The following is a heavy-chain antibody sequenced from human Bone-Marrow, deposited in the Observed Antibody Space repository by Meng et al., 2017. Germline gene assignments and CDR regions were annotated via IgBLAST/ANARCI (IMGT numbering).Heavy chain of an antibody. D-gene: IGHD2-15*01. CDR3: AKGLVVVAAMLDY. CDR2: ISWNSGSI. Sequence: SLKISCAASGFTFDDYAMHWVRQAPGKGLEWVSGISWNSGSIGYADSVKGRFTISRENAKNSLYLQMNSLRAEDTALYYCAKGLVVVAAMLDYWGQGTLVTVSS. J-gene: IGHJ4*02. V-gene: IGHV3-9*01. CDR1: GFTFDDYA.